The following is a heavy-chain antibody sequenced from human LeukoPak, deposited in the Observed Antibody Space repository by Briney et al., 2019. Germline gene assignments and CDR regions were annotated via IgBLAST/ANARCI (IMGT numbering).Heavy chain of an antibody. Sequence: PSETLSLTCTVSGGSISSYYWSWIRQPAGKGLEWIGRIYTSGSTNYNPSLKSRVTMSVDTSKNQFSLKLSSVTAADTAVYYCARDRYCSSTSCALVGWFDPWGQGTLVTVSS. CDR3: ARDRYCSSTSCALVGWFDP. CDR2: IYTSGST. V-gene: IGHV4-4*07. D-gene: IGHD2-2*01. CDR1: GGSISSYY. J-gene: IGHJ5*02.